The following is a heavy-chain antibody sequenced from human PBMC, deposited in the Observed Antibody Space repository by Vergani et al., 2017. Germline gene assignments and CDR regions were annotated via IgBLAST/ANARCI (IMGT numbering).Heavy chain of an antibody. CDR1: GGIFNDYG. CDR2: TIPAFGSI. D-gene: IGHD2-2*01. CDR3: VSGELYARDHYGVDV. Sequence: QVQLLQSGSEVKKPGSSVKVSCKASGGIFNDYGFSWVRQAPGQGLEWMGGTIPAFGSINYAQKFQDRVSMIADASTRTVYMELRSLRAEDTAVYYCVSGELYARDHYGVDVWGRGTTVTVSS. J-gene: IGHJ6*02. V-gene: IGHV1-69*01.